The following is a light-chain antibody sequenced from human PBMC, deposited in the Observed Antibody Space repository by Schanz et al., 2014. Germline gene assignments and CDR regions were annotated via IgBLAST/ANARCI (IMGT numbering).Light chain of an antibody. CDR1: SSDVGGYNY. V-gene: IGLV2-14*01. Sequence: SALTQPRSVSGSPGQSVTISCTGTSSDVGGYNYVSWYQQHPGKAPKLMIYDVSNRPSGVSNRFSGSKSGNTASLTISGLQAEDEADYYCSSYTSSSTLVFGGGTKLTVL. J-gene: IGLJ2*01. CDR3: SSYTSSSTLV. CDR2: DVS.